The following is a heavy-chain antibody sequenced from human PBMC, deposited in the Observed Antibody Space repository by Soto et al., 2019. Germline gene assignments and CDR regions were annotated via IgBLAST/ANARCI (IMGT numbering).Heavy chain of an antibody. Sequence: GSLRLSCAASGFTFASYAMRWVRQAPGKGLEWVSGISGGGSSTHYADSVKGRFTISRDNSKNTLYLQINSLRAEDAAVYYCAKATIYYDFWSGLDYFDYWGQGTLVTVSS. J-gene: IGHJ4*02. V-gene: IGHV3-23*01. CDR1: GFTFASYA. D-gene: IGHD3-3*01. CDR3: AKATIYYDFWSGLDYFDY. CDR2: ISGGGSST.